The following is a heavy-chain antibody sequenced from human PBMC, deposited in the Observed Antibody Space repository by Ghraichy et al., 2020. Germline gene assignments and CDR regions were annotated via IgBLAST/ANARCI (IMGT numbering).Heavy chain of an antibody. CDR1: GGSFSGYY. V-gene: IGHV4-34*01. J-gene: IGHJ1*01. Sequence: TLSLTCAVYGGSFSGYYWSWIRQPPGKGLEWIGEINHSGSTNYNPSLKSRVTISVDTSKNQFSLKLSSVTAADTAVYYCARGEVGATGDFQHWGQGTLVTVSS. CDR2: INHSGST. D-gene: IGHD1-26*01. CDR3: ARGEVGATGDFQH.